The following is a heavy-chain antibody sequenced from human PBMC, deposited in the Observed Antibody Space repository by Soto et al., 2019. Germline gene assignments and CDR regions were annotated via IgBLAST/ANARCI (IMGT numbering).Heavy chain of an antibody. J-gene: IGHJ4*02. D-gene: IGHD1-20*01. Sequence: GASVKVSCKASGYTFTSYAIHWVRQAPGQSLEWMGWINAGNGNTKYSQNFLGRVSITRDTSSSTVYLEVSSLRFEDTAVYYCARGSEPAYSTWYINGDYWGQGALVTVS. CDR3: ARGSEPAYSTWYINGDY. CDR2: INAGNGNT. CDR1: GYTFTSYA. V-gene: IGHV1-3*01.